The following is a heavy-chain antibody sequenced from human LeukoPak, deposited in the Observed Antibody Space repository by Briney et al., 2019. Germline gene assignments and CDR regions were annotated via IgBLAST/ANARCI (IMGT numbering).Heavy chain of an antibody. Sequence: GGSLRLSCAASGFTFSSYGMHWVRQAPGKGLEWVAFIRYDGSNKYYADSVKGRFTISRDNSKNTLYLQMNSLRAEDTAVYYCARDSSTVTNIDYWGQGTLVTVSS. V-gene: IGHV3-30*02. CDR1: GFTFSSYG. J-gene: IGHJ4*02. CDR3: ARDSSTVTNIDY. D-gene: IGHD4-17*01. CDR2: IRYDGSNK.